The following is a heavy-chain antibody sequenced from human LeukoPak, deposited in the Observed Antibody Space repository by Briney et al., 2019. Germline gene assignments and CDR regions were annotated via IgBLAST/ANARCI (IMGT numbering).Heavy chain of an antibody. Sequence: SETLSLTCTVSDGSIDTYYWSWIRQPPGKGLEWIGYIYHTDKTDYNPSLKSRVTISLDTSKNQFSLKLRSVTAADTAVFYCARGGNVSDFWSGYYGIGTLDIWGQGIMVTVSS. CDR2: IYHTDKT. V-gene: IGHV4-59*01. J-gene: IGHJ3*02. CDR3: ARGGNVSDFWSGYYGIGTLDI. D-gene: IGHD3-3*01. CDR1: DGSIDTYY.